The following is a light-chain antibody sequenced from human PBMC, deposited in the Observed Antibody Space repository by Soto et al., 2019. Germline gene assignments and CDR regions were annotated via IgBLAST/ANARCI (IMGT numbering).Light chain of an antibody. CDR1: QSVSSSY. CDR2: GAS. CDR3: QQYGSSPRT. V-gene: IGKV3-20*01. J-gene: IGKJ1*01. Sequence: EIVLTQSPGTLSFSPGERATLXCRPSQSVSSSYLAWYQQKPGQAPRLLIYGASSRATGIPDRFSGSGSATDFTLTISRLEPEDFAVYYCQQYGSSPRTFGQGTKVDIK.